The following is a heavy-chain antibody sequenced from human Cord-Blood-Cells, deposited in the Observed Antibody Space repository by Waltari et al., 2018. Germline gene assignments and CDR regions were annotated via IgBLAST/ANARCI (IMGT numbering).Heavy chain of an antibody. V-gene: IGHV1-2*02. CDR1: GYTFTGYY. D-gene: IGHD1-26*01. Sequence: QVQLVQSGAEVKKPGASVKVSCKAYGYTFTGYYMHWVRQAPGQGLEWMGWINPNSGGTNYAQKVQGRVTMTRDTSISTAYMELNRLRSDDTAVYYCARDPGIVGATGGAFDIWGQGTMVTVSS. CDR3: ARDPGIVGATGGAFDI. CDR2: INPNSGGT. J-gene: IGHJ3*02.